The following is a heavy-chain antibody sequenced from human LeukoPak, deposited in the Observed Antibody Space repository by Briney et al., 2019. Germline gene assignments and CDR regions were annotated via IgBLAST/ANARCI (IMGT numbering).Heavy chain of an antibody. CDR1: GGTFSSYA. CDR3: ARGDVVPAAILTD. CDR2: IIPIFGTA. V-gene: IGHV1-69*13. J-gene: IGHJ4*02. Sequence: SVKVSCKASGGTFSSYAISWVRQAPGQGLEWMGGIIPIFGTANYAQKFQGRVTITANESTSTAYMELSSLRSEDTAVYYCARGDVVPAAILTDWGQGTLVTVSS. D-gene: IGHD2-2*02.